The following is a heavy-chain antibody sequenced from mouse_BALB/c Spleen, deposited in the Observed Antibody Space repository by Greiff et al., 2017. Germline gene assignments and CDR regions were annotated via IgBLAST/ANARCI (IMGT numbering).Heavy chain of an antibody. CDR1: GYSITSDYA. D-gene: IGHD1-1*01. CDR3: ARHYYGSSYGWFAY. CDR2: ISYSGST. Sequence: EVKLMESGPGLVKPSQSLSLTCTVTGYSITSDYAWNWIRQFPGNKLEWMGYISYSGSTSYNPSLKSRISITRDTSKNQFFLQLNSVTTEDTATYYCARHYYGSSYGWFAYWGQGTLVTVSA. J-gene: IGHJ3*01. V-gene: IGHV3-2*02.